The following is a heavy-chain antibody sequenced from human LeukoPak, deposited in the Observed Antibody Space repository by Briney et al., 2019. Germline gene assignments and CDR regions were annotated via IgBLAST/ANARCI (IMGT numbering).Heavy chain of an antibody. J-gene: IGHJ6*03. CDR3: ARGMVRGVITTYYYYYMDV. Sequence: ASVKVSCKASGYTFTGYYMHWVRQAPGQGLEWMGWINPNSGGTNYAQKFQGRVTMTRDTSISTAYMELSRLRSDDTAVYYCARGMVRGVITTYYYYYMDVWGKGTTVTVSS. CDR2: INPNSGGT. D-gene: IGHD3-10*01. V-gene: IGHV1-2*02. CDR1: GYTFTGYY.